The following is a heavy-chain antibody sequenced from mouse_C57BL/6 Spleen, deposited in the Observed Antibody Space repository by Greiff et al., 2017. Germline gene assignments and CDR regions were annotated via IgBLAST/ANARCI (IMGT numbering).Heavy chain of an antibody. CDR3: ARAANWDIAMDY. CDR1: GFTFSDYG. V-gene: IGHV5-17*01. D-gene: IGHD4-1*01. J-gene: IGHJ4*01. CDR2: ISSGSSTI. Sequence: VQLQQPGGGLVKPGASLKLSCAASGFTFSDYGMHWVRQAPEQGLEWVAYISSGSSTIYYADTVKGRVTITRDNAKNTLFLQMTSLRSEDTNMYYYARAANWDIAMDYWGQGTSVTVSS.